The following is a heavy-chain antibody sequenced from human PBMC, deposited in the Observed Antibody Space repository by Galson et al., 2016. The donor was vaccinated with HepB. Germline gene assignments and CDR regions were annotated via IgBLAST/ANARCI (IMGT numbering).Heavy chain of an antibody. Sequence: QSGAEVKKPGESLKISCKGSGYSFNNYWIAWVRQLPEKGLEWMGSIYPGDSDTRYSPSFRGQVTISADRSISTAYLQWSSLKASDTAMYYCARSPSSPRAPQEADYGGQGTVLTVSS. CDR2: IYPGDSDT. CDR1: GYSFNNYW. V-gene: IGHV5-51*01. J-gene: IGHJ4*02. D-gene: IGHD6-19*01. CDR3: ARSPSSPRAPQEADY.